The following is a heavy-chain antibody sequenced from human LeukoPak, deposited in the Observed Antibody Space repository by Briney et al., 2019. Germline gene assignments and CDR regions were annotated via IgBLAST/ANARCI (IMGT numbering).Heavy chain of an antibody. D-gene: IGHD3-3*01. V-gene: IGHV4-59*08. CDR1: GVSISSYY. CDR2: IYYSGST. Sequence: SETLSLTCTVSGVSISSYYWSWIRQPPGKGLEWIGYIYYSGSTNYNPSLKSRVTVSVDTSKNQFSLKLSSVTAADTAVYYCARGRSGYPVALNYWGQGTLVTVSS. J-gene: IGHJ4*02. CDR3: ARGRSGYPVALNY.